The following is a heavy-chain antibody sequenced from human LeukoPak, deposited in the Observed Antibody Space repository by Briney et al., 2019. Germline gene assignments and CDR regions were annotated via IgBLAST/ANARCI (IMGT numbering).Heavy chain of an antibody. J-gene: IGHJ4*02. CDR3: AKDISSYAFWSPYFDY. D-gene: IGHD3-3*01. CDR2: ISWDGGST. Sequence: GGSLRLSCAASGFTFDDYTMHWVRLAPGKGLEWVSLISWDGGSTYYADSVKGRFTISRDNSKNSLYLQMNSLRTEDTALYYCAKDISSYAFWSPYFDYWGQGTLVTVSS. V-gene: IGHV3-43*01. CDR1: GFTFDDYT.